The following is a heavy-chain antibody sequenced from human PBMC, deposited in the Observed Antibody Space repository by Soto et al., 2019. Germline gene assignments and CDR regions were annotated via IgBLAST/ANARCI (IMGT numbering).Heavy chain of an antibody. V-gene: IGHV3-23*01. D-gene: IGHD6-13*01. CDR3: AKALGYSSSWDPFPYYYYYYMDV. CDR2: ISSSGGST. Sequence: GGSLRLSCAASGFTFSSYSMNWVRQAPGKGLEWVSYISSSGGSTYYADSVKGRFTISRDNSKNTLYLQMNSLRAEDTAVYYCAKALGYSSSWDPFPYYYYYYMDVWGKGTTVTVSS. J-gene: IGHJ6*03. CDR1: GFTFSSYS.